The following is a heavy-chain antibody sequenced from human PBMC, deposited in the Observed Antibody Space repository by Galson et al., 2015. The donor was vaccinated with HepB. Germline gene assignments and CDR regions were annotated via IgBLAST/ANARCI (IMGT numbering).Heavy chain of an antibody. Sequence: SVKVSCKASGYTFTGYYMHWVRQAPGQGLEWMGRINPNSGGTNYAQKFQGRVTMTRDTSISTAYMELSRLRSDDTAVYYCAREITGTTGKGLGAVDPWGQGTLATVSS. D-gene: IGHD1-7*01. J-gene: IGHJ5*02. V-gene: IGHV1-2*06. CDR3: AREITGTTGKGLGAVDP. CDR2: INPNSGGT. CDR1: GYTFTGYY.